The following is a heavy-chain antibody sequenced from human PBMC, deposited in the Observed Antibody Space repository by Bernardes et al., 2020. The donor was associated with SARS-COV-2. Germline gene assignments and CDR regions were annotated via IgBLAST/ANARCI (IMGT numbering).Heavy chain of an antibody. V-gene: IGHV4-59*01. CDR3: ARANAYCSGGSCYLEDYYYGMDV. CDR2: IYYSGST. D-gene: IGHD2-15*01. J-gene: IGHJ6*02. CDR1: GGSISSYY. Sequence: SETLSLTCTVSGGSISSYYWSWIRQPPGKGLEWIGYIYYSGSTNYNPSLKSRVTISVDTSKNQFSLKLSSVTAADTAVYYCARANAYCSGGSCYLEDYYYGMDVWGQGTTVTVSS.